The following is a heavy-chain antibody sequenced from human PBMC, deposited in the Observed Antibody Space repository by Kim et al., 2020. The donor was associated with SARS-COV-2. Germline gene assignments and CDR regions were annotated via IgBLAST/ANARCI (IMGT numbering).Heavy chain of an antibody. J-gene: IGHJ4*02. CDR1: GFTFGRFA. Sequence: GGSLRLSCEASGFTFGRFAMSWARQAPGKGLEWVSTISDGGARTHYADSVKGRFTISRDNSKSTLFLHMKSLKAEDTAIYYCDASDYWGQGSLVTVSS. D-gene: IGHD2-2*01. CDR2: ISDGGART. V-gene: IGHV3-23*01. CDR3: DASDY.